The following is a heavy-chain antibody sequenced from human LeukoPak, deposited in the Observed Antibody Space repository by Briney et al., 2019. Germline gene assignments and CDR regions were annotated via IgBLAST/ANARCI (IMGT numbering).Heavy chain of an antibody. Sequence: SVKVSCRASGGTFSSHAISWVRQAPGQGLEWMGRIIPNLGTTNRAQNFQDRVTLTADKSTNTAYMELTSLTSDDTAVYYCATTNDGGGYQWGDFFDFWGQGTLVTVSS. CDR1: GGTFSSHA. CDR2: IIPNLGTT. J-gene: IGHJ4*02. V-gene: IGHV1-69*04. D-gene: IGHD3-22*01. CDR3: ATTNDGGGYQWGDFFDF.